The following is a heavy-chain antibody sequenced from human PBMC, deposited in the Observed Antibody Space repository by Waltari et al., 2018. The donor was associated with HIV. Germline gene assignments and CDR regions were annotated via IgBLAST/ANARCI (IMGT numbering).Heavy chain of an antibody. CDR1: GKTYGNYW. D-gene: IGHD1-26*01. CDR2: IYPGDSDT. Sequence: EVQLVQSGAEVKKQGQSLEISCTGSGKTYGNYWIAWVSQMPGRGLEWMGIIYPGDSDTRYSPSFQGQVTISADKSISTAYLQWSSLKASDSALYYCARLTSASYHGGLGYWGQGTLVTVSS. CDR3: ARLTSASYHGGLGY. J-gene: IGHJ4*02. V-gene: IGHV5-51*03.